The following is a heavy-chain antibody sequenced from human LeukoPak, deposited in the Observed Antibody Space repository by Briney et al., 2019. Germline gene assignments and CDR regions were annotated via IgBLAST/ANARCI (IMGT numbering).Heavy chain of an antibody. V-gene: IGHV3-23*01. CDR2: ISGSGGST. CDR1: GFTFSSYA. Sequence: SGGSLRLSCAASGFTFSSYAMSWVRQAPGKGLEWVSAISGSGGSTYYADSVKGRFTISRDNSKNTLYPQMNSLRAEDTAVYYCAKRPSGSYFAPLFDYWGQGTLVTVSS. CDR3: AKRPSGSYFAPLFDY. D-gene: IGHD1-26*01. J-gene: IGHJ4*02.